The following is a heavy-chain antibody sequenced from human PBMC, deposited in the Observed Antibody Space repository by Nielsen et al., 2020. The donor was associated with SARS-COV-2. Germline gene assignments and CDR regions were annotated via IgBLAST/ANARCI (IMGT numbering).Heavy chain of an antibody. J-gene: IGHJ6*02. D-gene: IGHD6-13*01. CDR3: ARLQSSTGGGMDV. Sequence: GESLTISCQGSGYNFATYWIAWVRQMPGKGLEWMWVVYPGDSDTRYSPSFQGQVIISFDKSITTAYLQWNSLQASDSAMYYCARLQSSTGGGMDVWGQGTAVTVSS. CDR1: GYNFATYW. V-gene: IGHV5-51*01. CDR2: VYPGDSDT.